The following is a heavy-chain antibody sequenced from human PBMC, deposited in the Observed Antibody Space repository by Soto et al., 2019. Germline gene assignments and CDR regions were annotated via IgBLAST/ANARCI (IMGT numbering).Heavy chain of an antibody. CDR3: AMQRCGVVS. J-gene: IGHJ5*01. Sequence: QVHLVQSGAEVKKPGASVKVSCKASGYSFTGNSMHWVRQAPGQGLEWMGWINPNNGGTNYAQKFQGRVTMTMDTSISTAYMDLSSLRSDDTPFYYCAMQRCGVVSWGQGTLVTVSS. CDR1: GYSFTGNS. CDR2: INPNNGGT. V-gene: IGHV1-2*02. D-gene: IGHD6-25*01.